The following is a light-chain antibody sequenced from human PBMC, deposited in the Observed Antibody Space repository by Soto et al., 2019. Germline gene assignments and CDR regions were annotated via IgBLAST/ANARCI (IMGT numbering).Light chain of an antibody. J-gene: IGKJ1*01. V-gene: IGKV3-20*01. CDR3: QQYGSSGT. CDR2: GAS. CDR1: QSVSNNY. Sequence: EIVLTQSPGTLYLSPGERATLSCRASQSVSNNYLAWYQQKPGQAPRLLIYGASNRATGIPDRFSGSGSGTDFTLTISRLEREDLAVYYCQQYGSSGTFGQGTTVAI.